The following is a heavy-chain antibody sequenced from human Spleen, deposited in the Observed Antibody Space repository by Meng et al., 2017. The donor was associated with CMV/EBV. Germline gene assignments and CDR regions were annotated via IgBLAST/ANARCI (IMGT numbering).Heavy chain of an antibody. CDR3: ARRLAAIRY. V-gene: IGHV4-34*01. CDR1: GGSFSGYY. Sequence: LSLTCAVYGGSFSGYYWSWIRQPPGKGLEWIGEINHSGSTNYNPSLKSRVTISVDTSKNQFSLKLSSVTAADAAVYYCARRLAAIRYWGQGTLVTVSS. D-gene: IGHD6-13*01. J-gene: IGHJ4*02. CDR2: INHSGST.